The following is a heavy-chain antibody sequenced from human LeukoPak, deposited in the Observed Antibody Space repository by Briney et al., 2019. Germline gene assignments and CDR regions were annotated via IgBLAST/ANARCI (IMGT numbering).Heavy chain of an antibody. V-gene: IGHV3-23*01. J-gene: IGHJ4*02. Sequence: GGSLRLSCAASGFTFSSYAMSWVRQAPGKGLEWVSTISGSGGNTYYSDSVTGRFTISRDNSKNTLYLQMNSLRAEDTAVYYCAKDWPPQCVSSCLFDYWGQGTLVTVSS. CDR3: AKDWPPQCVSSCLFDY. D-gene: IGHD5/OR15-5a*01. CDR2: ISGSGGNT. CDR1: GFTFSSYA.